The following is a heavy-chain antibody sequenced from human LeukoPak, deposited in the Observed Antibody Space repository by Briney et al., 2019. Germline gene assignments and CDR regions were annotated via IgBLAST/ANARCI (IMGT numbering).Heavy chain of an antibody. D-gene: IGHD1-26*01. CDR2: TYCRSKWYN. CDR3: ARFVGASWFDS. V-gene: IGHV6-1*01. J-gene: IGHJ5*01. Sequence: SQTLSLTCAISGDSVSTNSATWTWLRQSPSRGLEWLGRTYCRSKWYNDYAVSMKSRITINPDTSKNQFSLQLNSVTPEDTAVYYCARFVGASWFDSWGQGTLVTVSS. CDR1: GDSVSTNSAT.